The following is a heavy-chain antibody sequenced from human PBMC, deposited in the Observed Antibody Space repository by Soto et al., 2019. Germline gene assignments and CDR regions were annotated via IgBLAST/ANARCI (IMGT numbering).Heavy chain of an antibody. J-gene: IGHJ4*02. CDR2: ISYSGTT. CDR1: GGSISSSTYY. CDR3: ARHHISEPVVPFVY. Sequence: QVQLQESGPGLVKPSETLSLTCTVSGGSISSSTYYWGWIRQPPGKGLEWIATISYSGTTYYNPSLKSPVSVSLDTAQNQFSLKVSSVTAADTAVYYCARHHISEPVVPFVYWGQGTLVTVSS. V-gene: IGHV4-39*01. D-gene: IGHD2-21*01.